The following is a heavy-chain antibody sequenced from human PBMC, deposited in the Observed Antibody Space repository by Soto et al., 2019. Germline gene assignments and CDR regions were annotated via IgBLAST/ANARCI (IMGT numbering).Heavy chain of an antibody. V-gene: IGHV4-59*01. CDR1: GGSISNCY. CDR3: ARLRGSSFSLDY. Sequence: SETLSLTCTVSGGSISNCYWSWIRQPSGKGLELIGYVYSSGSANYNPSLKSRVTISVSSSKNQFSLKLTSVTAADTAVYYCARLRGSSFSLDYWGQGSLVTVSS. D-gene: IGHD1-26*01. J-gene: IGHJ4*02. CDR2: VYSSGSA.